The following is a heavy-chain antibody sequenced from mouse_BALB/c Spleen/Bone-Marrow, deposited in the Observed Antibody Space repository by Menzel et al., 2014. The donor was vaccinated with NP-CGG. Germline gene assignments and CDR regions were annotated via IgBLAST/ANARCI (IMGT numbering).Heavy chain of an antibody. CDR3: ARPLTGAYFDY. J-gene: IGHJ2*01. CDR2: ISSGGSYT. V-gene: IGHV5-9*02. Sequence: EAMLVESGGGLVKPGGSLKLSCAASGFAFSSYDMSWVRQTPEKRLEWVATISSGGSYTYYPDSVKGRFTISRDNARNTLYLQMSSLRSEDTALYYCARPLTGAYFDYWGQGTTLTVSS. D-gene: IGHD4-1*01. CDR1: GFAFSSYD.